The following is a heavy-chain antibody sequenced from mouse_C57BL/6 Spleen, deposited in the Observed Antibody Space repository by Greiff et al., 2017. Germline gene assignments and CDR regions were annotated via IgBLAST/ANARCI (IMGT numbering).Heavy chain of an antibody. CDR2: IHPSDSDT. CDR3: AMGYGSPYAMDY. D-gene: IGHD1-1*01. Sequence: VQLQESGAELVKPGASVKVSCKASGYTFTSYWMHWVKQRPGQGLEWIGRIHPSDSDTNYNQKFKGKATLTVDKSSSTAYMQLSSLTSEDSAVDYWAMGYGSPYAMDYWGQGTSVTVSA. CDR1: GYTFTSYW. V-gene: IGHV1-74*01. J-gene: IGHJ4*01.